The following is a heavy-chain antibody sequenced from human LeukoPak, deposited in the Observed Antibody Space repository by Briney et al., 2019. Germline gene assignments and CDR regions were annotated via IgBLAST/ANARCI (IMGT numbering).Heavy chain of an antibody. Sequence: ASVKVSCKASGYTFSSNDINWVRQTTGQGLEWTGWMNPNSGNTGYAQKFQGRVTMTRNISISTAYMELSSLRSEDTAVYYCARGLGTIPSFRFDPWGQGTLVTVSS. CDR2: MNPNSGNT. CDR1: GYTFSSND. D-gene: IGHD1-7*01. V-gene: IGHV1-8*01. J-gene: IGHJ5*02. CDR3: ARGLGTIPSFRFDP.